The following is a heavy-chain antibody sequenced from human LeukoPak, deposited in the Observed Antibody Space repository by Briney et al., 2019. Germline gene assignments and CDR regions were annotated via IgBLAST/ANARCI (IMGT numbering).Heavy chain of an antibody. CDR2: ISYDGNNE. V-gene: IGHV3-30*03. CDR3: VREVGSSGWLLRTFDN. D-gene: IGHD6-19*01. Sequence: GGSLRLSCAASGFTFTSFGMHWVRQAPGKGLEWVAVISYDGNNEYYADSVKGRFTISRDNSKNTVYLQMNSLRAEDTAVYYCVREVGSSGWLLRTFDNWGQGTLVTVSS. J-gene: IGHJ4*02. CDR1: GFTFTSFG.